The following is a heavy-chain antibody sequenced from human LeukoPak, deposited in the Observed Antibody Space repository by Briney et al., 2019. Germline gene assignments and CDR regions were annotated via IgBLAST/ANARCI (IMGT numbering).Heavy chain of an antibody. V-gene: IGHV1-18*01. J-gene: IGHJ5*01. CDR3: AREVVVAATPAWFDS. CDR1: GYTFTSYG. Sequence: ASVKVSCKASGYTFTSYGISWVRQAPGQGLEWMGWISAYNGNTNYAQKLQGRVTMTTDTSTSTAYMELRSLRSDDTAVYYCAREVVVAATPAWFDSWGQGTLVTVSS. CDR2: ISAYNGNT. D-gene: IGHD2-15*01.